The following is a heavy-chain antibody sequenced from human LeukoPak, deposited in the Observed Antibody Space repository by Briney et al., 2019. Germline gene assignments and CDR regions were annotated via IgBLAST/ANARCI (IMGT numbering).Heavy chain of an antibody. V-gene: IGHV4-4*07. J-gene: IGHJ4*02. CDR3: AGDGDRTSRYYY. CDR1: GASISSWY. D-gene: IGHD6-13*01. CDR2: MYSSGSI. Sequence: PSETLSLTCTVSGASISSWYWSWIRQPAGKGLEWLGHMYSSGSIKYNPSLKSRVTISVDKSKNQFSLKLSSVTAADTAVYYCAGDGDRTSRYYYWGQGTLVTVSS.